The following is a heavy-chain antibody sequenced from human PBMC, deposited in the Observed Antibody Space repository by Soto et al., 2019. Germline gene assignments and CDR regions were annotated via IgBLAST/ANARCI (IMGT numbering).Heavy chain of an antibody. J-gene: IGHJ6*02. CDR2: INPNSGGT. Sequence: ASVKVSCKASGYTFTGYYMHWVRQAPGQGLEWMGWINPNSGGTNYAQKFQGRVTMTRDTSISTAYMELSRLRSGDTAVYYCARGNNFWSGYWSPYYYGMDVWGQGTTVTVSS. CDR3: ARGNNFWSGYWSPYYYGMDV. D-gene: IGHD3-3*01. V-gene: IGHV1-2*02. CDR1: GYTFTGYY.